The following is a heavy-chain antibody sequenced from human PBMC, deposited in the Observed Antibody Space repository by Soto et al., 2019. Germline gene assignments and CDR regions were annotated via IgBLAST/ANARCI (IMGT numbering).Heavy chain of an antibody. CDR3: ARMKVAPYYFDY. D-gene: IGHD5-12*01. J-gene: IGHJ4*02. Sequence: SETLSLTCAVYGGSFSGYYWSWIRQPPGKGLEWIGEINHSGSTNYNPSLKSRVTISVDTSKNQFSLKLSSVTAADTAVYYCARMKVAPYYFDYWGQGTLVTVSS. CDR2: INHSGST. CDR1: GGSFSGYY. V-gene: IGHV4-34*01.